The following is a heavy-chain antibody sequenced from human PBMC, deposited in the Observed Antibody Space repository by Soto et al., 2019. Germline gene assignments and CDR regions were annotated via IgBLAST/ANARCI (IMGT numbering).Heavy chain of an antibody. CDR3: ARGRDGDY. Sequence: QVHLVQSGAEVKKPGASVKVSCKGSGYGFTTYGITWVRQAPEQGLEWMAWISAHNGNTNYAQKLQCRVTVTRDTSTSPAYMELRSLRSDDTVVYYCARGRDGDYWGQGALVTVSS. J-gene: IGHJ4*02. CDR1: GYGFTTYG. V-gene: IGHV1-18*01. CDR2: ISAHNGNT. D-gene: IGHD6-6*01.